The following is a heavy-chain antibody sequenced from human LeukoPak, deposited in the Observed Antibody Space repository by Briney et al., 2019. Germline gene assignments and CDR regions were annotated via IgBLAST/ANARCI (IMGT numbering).Heavy chain of an antibody. CDR1: GDSFTSVTDY. CDR3: ARFSGDYYDSSGHPDY. CDR2: GDYSGGT. D-gene: IGHD3-22*01. Sequence: PSETLSLTCTVSGDSFTSVTDYWAWIRQPPGKGLEWIASGDYSGGTYYNPSLKSRVTISVDTSKKQFSLKLNSVTAADTAVYYCARFSGDYYDSSGHPDYWGQGTLVTVSS. J-gene: IGHJ4*02. V-gene: IGHV4-39*07.